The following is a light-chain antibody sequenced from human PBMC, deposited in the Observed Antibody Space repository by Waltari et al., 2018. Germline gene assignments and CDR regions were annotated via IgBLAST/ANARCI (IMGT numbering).Light chain of an antibody. CDR2: WAS. CDR1: QSVLYNSNNKNS. J-gene: IGKJ1*01. V-gene: IGKV4-1*01. Sequence: DIVMTQSPDSLAVSLGERATINCKSSQSVLYNSNNKNSLTWYQQKPGQPPKLLIYWASTRESWVPDRFSGSGSGTDFTLTISSLQAEDVAVYYCQQYHHWWTFGQGTKVEIK. CDR3: QQYHHWWT.